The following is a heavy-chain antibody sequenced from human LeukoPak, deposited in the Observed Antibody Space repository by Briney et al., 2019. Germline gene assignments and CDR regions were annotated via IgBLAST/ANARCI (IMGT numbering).Heavy chain of an antibody. J-gene: IGHJ4*02. CDR3: ARDLGFWSGPDY. Sequence: SETLSLTCTVSGGSISSYYWSWVRQPAGKGLQWIGRIYSSGSTNYNPSLKSRVTMSVDTSKNQFSLRLSSVTAADTAVYYCARDLGFWSGPDYWGQGTLVTVSS. D-gene: IGHD3-3*01. CDR2: IYSSGST. CDR1: GGSISSYY. V-gene: IGHV4-4*07.